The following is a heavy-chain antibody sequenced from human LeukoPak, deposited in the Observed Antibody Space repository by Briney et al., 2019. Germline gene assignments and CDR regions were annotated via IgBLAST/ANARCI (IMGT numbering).Heavy chain of an antibody. CDR3: ARRPYCSGGSCYYQRYYFDY. V-gene: IGHV5-51*01. CDR2: IYPGDSDT. J-gene: IGHJ4*02. D-gene: IGHD2-15*01. CDR1: GYNFPKYW. Sequence: GESLKISCKSSGYNFPKYWIGWVRQMPGKGLEWMGIIYPGDSDTRYSPSFQGQVTISADKSISTAYLQWSSLKASDTAMYYCARRPYCSGGSCYYQRYYFDYWGQGTLVTVSS.